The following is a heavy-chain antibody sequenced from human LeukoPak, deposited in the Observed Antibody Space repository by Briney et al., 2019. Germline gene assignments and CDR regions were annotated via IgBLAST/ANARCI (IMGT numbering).Heavy chain of an antibody. J-gene: IGHJ4*02. D-gene: IGHD2-8*02. CDR1: GFTFSNYA. CDR3: AKPEYRTGPSCPSHS. V-gene: IGHV3-23*01. Sequence: GGSLRLSCAASGFTFSNYAMNWVRQAPGKGLEWVSTISGSDGRTFYSDSVKGRFTISRDNSRYTLYLQMSGLRADDTAVYYCAKPEYRTGPSCPSHSWGQGTLVTVSS. CDR2: ISGSDGRT.